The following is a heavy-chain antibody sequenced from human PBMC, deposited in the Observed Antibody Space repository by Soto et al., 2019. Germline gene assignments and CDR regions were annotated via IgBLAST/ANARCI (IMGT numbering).Heavy chain of an antibody. V-gene: IGHV4-30-4*01. CDR1: GGSISSGDCS. J-gene: IGHJ4*02. CDR2: IYYSGST. Sequence: SETLSLTCSVSGGSISSGDCSWSWIRQPPGKGLEWIGCIYYSGSTSYNPSLKSRVTISSDTSNNQFSLKLSSVTAADTAVYYCARVVDTSMETHFDYWGQGVLVTVSS. D-gene: IGHD5-18*01. CDR3: ARVVDTSMETHFDY.